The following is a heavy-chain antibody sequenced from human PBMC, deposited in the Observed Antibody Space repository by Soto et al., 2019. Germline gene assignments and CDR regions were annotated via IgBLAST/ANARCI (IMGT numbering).Heavy chain of an antibody. V-gene: IGHV3-30-3*01. Sequence: PGGSLRLSCAASGFTFSSYAMHWVRQAPGKGLEWVAVISYDGSNKYYADSVTGRFTISRDNSKDTLYLQINSLRVEDTAVYYCTRDSTFNYYGSRSYSYWGQGTRVTVSS. CDR3: TRDSTFNYYGSRSYSY. D-gene: IGHD3-10*01. J-gene: IGHJ4*02. CDR1: GFTFSSYA. CDR2: ISYDGSNK.